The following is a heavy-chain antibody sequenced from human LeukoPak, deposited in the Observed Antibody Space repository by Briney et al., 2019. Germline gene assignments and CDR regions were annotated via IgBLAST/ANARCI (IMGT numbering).Heavy chain of an antibody. CDR3: ARDFWQLHLYPEL. D-gene: IGHD1-26*01. CDR2: IYDTGRT. Sequence: SETLFLICSVSGASISSCYWSWIRQPLGKELVWRGYIYDTGRTNSSPSLRFRGKVSLDRSRNQCSLKLNSGSAAATDVDYCARDFWQLHLYPELWGPGILVTVSS. V-gene: IGHV4-59*01. CDR1: GASISSCY. J-gene: IGHJ4*02.